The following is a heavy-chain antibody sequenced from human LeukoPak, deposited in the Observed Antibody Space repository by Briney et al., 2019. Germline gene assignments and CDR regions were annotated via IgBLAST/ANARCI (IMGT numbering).Heavy chain of an antibody. J-gene: IGHJ4*02. CDR3: ARGVLFYFDY. D-gene: IGHD2-8*02. V-gene: IGHV4-30-2*01. CDR2: IYHSGST. CDR1: GGSISSGGYS. Sequence: KASETLSLICAVSGGSISSGGYSWSWIRQPPGKGLEWIGYIYHSGSTYYNPSLKSRVTISVDRSKNQFSLKLSSVTAADTAVYYCARGVLFYFDYWGQGTLVTVSS.